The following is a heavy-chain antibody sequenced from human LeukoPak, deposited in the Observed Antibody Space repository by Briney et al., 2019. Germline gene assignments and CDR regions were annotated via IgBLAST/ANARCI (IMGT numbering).Heavy chain of an antibody. CDR1: GFTFSSYA. V-gene: IGHV3-23*01. CDR2: ISAGGSTT. CDR3: AQVYCSGDTCYDYFDY. Sequence: PGGSLRLSCAASGFTFSSYAMSWVRQAPGKGLEWVSAISAGGSTTYCADSVKGRFTISRDNSKNALYLEMNSLRVEDTAVYFCAQVYCSGDTCYDYFDYWGQGTRVTVS. D-gene: IGHD2-15*01. J-gene: IGHJ4*02.